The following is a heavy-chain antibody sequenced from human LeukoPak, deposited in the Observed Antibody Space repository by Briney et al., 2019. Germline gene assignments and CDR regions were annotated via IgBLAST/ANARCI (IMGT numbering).Heavy chain of an antibody. D-gene: IGHD6-13*01. CDR3: ARESIAAGGADDAFDI. CDR1: GGCFSGYY. J-gene: IGHJ3*02. V-gene: IGHV4-34*01. Sequence: SETLSLTCAVYGGCFSGYYWSWIRQPPGKGLEWIGEINHIGSTNYNSSLKSRVTLSVETSKNQFSLKLSSVTAADTAVYYCARESIAAGGADDAFDIWGQGTMVTVSS. CDR2: INHIGST.